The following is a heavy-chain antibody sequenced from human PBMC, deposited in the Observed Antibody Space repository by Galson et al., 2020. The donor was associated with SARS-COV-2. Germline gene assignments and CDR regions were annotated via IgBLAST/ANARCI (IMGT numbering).Heavy chain of an antibody. V-gene: IGHV3-66*01. Sequence: SLKISCAAPGFTVTSNSMSWVRQVPGKGLEWVSVIYGGGDNTHYADPVQGRFPIARDSSKNTLNLQMHSLRTDDTAVYYCARVIGDDYNRKRFEMWGQGTMGTVSS. CDR1: GFTVTSNS. CDR3: ARVIGDDYNRKRFEM. J-gene: IGHJ3*02. D-gene: IGHD4-4*01. CDR2: IYGGGDNT.